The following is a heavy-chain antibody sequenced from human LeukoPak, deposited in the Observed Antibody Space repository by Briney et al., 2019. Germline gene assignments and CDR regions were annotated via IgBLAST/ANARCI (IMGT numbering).Heavy chain of an antibody. D-gene: IGHD3-22*01. J-gene: IGHJ4*02. CDR1: GFTFSSYA. CDR2: ISGSGGST. V-gene: IGHV3-23*01. CDR3: AKDYYYDSSGCDY. Sequence: GGSLRLSCAASGFTFSSYAMSWVRQAPGKGLEWVSAISGSGGSTYYADSVKGRFTISRDNSKNTLYLQMNSLRAEDTAIYYCAKDYYYDSSGCDYWGQGTLVTVSS.